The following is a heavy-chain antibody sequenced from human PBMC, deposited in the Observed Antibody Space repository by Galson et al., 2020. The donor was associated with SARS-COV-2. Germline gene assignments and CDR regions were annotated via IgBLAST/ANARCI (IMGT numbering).Heavy chain of an antibody. CDR2: ISGSGGST. J-gene: IGHJ6*03. Sequence: LSLTCAASGFTFSSYAMSWVRQAPGKGLEWVSAISGSGGSTYYADSVKGRFTISRDNSKNTLYLQMNSLRAEDTAVYYCAKDPGIAAADPYYYYYYYMDVWGKGTTVTVSS. V-gene: IGHV3-23*01. CDR3: AKDPGIAAADPYYYYYYYMDV. D-gene: IGHD6-13*01. CDR1: GFTFSSYA.